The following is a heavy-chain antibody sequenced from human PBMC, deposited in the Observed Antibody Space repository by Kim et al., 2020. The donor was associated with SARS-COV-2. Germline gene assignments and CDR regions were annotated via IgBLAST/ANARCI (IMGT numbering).Heavy chain of an antibody. V-gene: IGHV3-7*03. CDR3: ARVAYSSSSSDY. J-gene: IGHJ4*02. Sequence: GGSLRLSCAASGFTFNIYWMSWVRQAPGKGLEWVANIKQDGNKKHYVDSVKGRFTISRDNAKNSLYLQMNSLRAEDTAVYYCARVAYSSSSSDYWGQGTLVTVSS. CDR1: GFTFNIYW. CDR2: IKQDGNKK. D-gene: IGHD6-6*01.